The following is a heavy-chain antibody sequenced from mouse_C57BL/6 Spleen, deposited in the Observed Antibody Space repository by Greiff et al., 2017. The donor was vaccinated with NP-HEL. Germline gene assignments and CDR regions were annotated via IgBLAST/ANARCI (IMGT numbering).Heavy chain of an antibody. V-gene: IGHV5-6*02. CDR3: ARRTSMDY. CDR1: GFTFSSYG. J-gene: IGHJ4*01. CDR2: ISSGGSYT. Sequence: EVKLVESGGDLVKPGGSLKLSCAASGFTFSSYGLSWVRQTPDKRLEWVATISSGGSYTYYPDSVKGRFTLSRDNAKNTLYLQMSSLKSENTARYNCARRTSMDYWGQGTSVTVSS.